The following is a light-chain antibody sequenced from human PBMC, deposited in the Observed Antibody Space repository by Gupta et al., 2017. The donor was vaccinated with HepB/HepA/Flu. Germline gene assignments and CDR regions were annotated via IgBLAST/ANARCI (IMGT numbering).Light chain of an antibody. Sequence: DTVMTQSPDSLPWSLGARATINCKSSQNVLWSSNNKNFLAWYQYKPGQPPKLILPCVSGSESAIPDRFSGSGSVTDFTLTINILKAEAVTVSYFQQDDSSPITFGGGTKVEIK. CDR2: CVS. J-gene: IGKJ4*01. CDR3: QQDDSSPIT. V-gene: IGKV4-1*01. CDR1: QNVLWSSNNKNF.